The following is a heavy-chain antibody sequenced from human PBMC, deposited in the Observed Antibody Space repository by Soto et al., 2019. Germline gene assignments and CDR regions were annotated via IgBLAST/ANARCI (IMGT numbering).Heavy chain of an antibody. J-gene: IGHJ6*02. D-gene: IGHD4-17*01. CDR1: GGSFSGYY. CDR2: INHSGST. CDR3: VRGYGDATRGCYYYYGMDV. Sequence: SETLSLTCAVYGGSFSGYYWSWIRQPPGKGLEWIGEINHSGSTNYNPSLKSRVTISVDTSKNQFSLKLSSVTAADTAVYYCVRGYGDATRGCYYYYGMDVWGQGTTVTVSS. V-gene: IGHV4-34*01.